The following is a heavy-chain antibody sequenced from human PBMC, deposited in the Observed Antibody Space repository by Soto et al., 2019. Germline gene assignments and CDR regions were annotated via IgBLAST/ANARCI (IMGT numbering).Heavy chain of an antibody. J-gene: IGHJ3*02. CDR3: ASNSGSYRDAFDI. D-gene: IGHD1-26*01. CDR1: GGTFSSYA. V-gene: IGHV1-69*13. Sequence: SVKVSCKASGGTFSSYAISWVRQAPGQGLEWMGGIIPIFGTANYAQKFQGRVTITADESTSTAYRELSSLRSEDTAVYYCASNSGSYRDAFDIWGQGTMVTVSS. CDR2: IIPIFGTA.